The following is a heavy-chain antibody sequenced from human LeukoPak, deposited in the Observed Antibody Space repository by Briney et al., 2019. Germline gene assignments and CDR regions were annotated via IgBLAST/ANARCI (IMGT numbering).Heavy chain of an antibody. J-gene: IGHJ6*04. CDR1: GGSISSGDYY. CDR2: IYYSGST. D-gene: IGHD2-2*01. V-gene: IGHV4-30-4*01. Sequence: SETLSLTCTVSGGSISSGDYYWSWIRQPPGKGLEWIGYIYYSGSTYYNPSLKSRGTISVDTSKNQFSLKLSSVTAADTAVYYCARGYCSSTSCYPYYYYGMDVWGKGTTVTVSS. CDR3: ARGYCSSTSCYPYYYYGMDV.